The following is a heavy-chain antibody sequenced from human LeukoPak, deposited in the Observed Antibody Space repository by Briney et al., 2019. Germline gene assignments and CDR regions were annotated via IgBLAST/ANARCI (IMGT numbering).Heavy chain of an antibody. Sequence: GGSLRLSCVASGFTFSSYAMSWVRQAPGKGLEWVSVIRGSGGSTYYADSVKGRFTIFRDNSKNTLYLQMDSLRGDDTAVYYCATGRVGYNLDYWGQGTLVTVSS. J-gene: IGHJ4*02. CDR2: IRGSGGST. CDR1: GFTFSSYA. D-gene: IGHD5-24*01. V-gene: IGHV3-23*01. CDR3: ATGRVGYNLDY.